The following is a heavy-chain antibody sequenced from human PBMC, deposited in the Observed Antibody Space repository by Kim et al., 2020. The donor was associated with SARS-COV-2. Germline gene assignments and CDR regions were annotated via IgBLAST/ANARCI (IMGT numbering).Heavy chain of an antibody. CDR2: IYYSGSP. Sequence: SETLSLTCTVSGGSISSYYWSWIRQPPGKGLEWIGYIYYSGSPNYNPSLMRRVTISVETTKNQFSLKLSSGPGADTAGYYFSGAPPATMFGGFTAFDYWG. D-gene: IGHD3-3*01. J-gene: IGHJ4*01. V-gene: IGHV4-59*13. CDR1: GGSISSYY. CDR3: SGAPPATMFGGFTAFDY.